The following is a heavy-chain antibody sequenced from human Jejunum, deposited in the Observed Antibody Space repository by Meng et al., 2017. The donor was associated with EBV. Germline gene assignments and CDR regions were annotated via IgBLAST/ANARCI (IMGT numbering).Heavy chain of an antibody. CDR3: ARGGESWYDDDY. J-gene: IGHJ4*02. Sequence: QVQLVQSGSELKKPGALVKVPCKASGYTFTRYPIHWVRQAPGQGLEWMGWINTNTGNPTYAQGFTGGIVFSLDTSVNTAYLQISSLKAEDTAVYYCARGGESWYDDDYWGQGTLVTVSS. CDR2: INTNTGNP. CDR1: GYTFTRYP. D-gene: IGHD6-13*01. V-gene: IGHV7-4-1*02.